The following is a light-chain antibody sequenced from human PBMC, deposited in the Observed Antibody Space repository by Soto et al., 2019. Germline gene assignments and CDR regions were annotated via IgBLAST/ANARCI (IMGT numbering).Light chain of an antibody. V-gene: IGKV3-20*01. CDR3: QQYGSSPQT. CDR1: QSVSSSY. CDR2: GAS. Sequence: EIVLTQSPGTLSLSPGERATLSCRASQSVSSSYLAWYQQKPGHAPRLLIYGASSTATGIPDRFSGSGCGTDFTLTISRLEPEDFAVYYCQQYGSSPQTFGQGTKVESK. J-gene: IGKJ1*01.